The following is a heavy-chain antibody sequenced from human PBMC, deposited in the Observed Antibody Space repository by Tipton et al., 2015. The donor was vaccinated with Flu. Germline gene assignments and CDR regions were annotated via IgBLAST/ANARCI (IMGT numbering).Heavy chain of an antibody. CDR2: ISVYSGKA. CDR3: VRDHSSSSGYLDW. J-gene: IGHJ4*02. Sequence: QVQLVQSGAEVKEPGASVKVSCRTSGYTFHSYGFSWVRQAPGQGLEWMGRISVYSGKADYTQTFQGRVTMTTDTSTSTAYMELSSLTSDDTAVYFCVRDHSSSSGYLDWWGQGTLVVVSS. V-gene: IGHV1-18*01. D-gene: IGHD6-6*01. CDR1: GYTFHSYG.